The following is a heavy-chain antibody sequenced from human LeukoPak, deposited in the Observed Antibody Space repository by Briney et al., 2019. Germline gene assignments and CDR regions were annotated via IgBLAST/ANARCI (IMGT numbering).Heavy chain of an antibody. CDR2: ISGSGTST. CDR3: AKDRWYYDSSGYYPLFDY. D-gene: IGHD3-22*01. J-gene: IGHJ4*02. Sequence: GGSLRLSCAASGFTFSHYGMSWVRQAPGKGLEWVSGISGSGTSTYYADSVKGRFTISRDNSKNTLYLQMNSLRAEDTAVYYCAKDRWYYDSSGYYPLFDYWGQGTLVTVSS. V-gene: IGHV3-23*01. CDR1: GFTFSHYG.